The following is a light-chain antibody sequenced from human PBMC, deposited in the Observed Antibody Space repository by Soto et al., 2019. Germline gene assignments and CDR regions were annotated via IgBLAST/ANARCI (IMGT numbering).Light chain of an antibody. CDR1: QDIRKD. Sequence: AIQMTQSPSSLSASVGDRVTITCRASQDIRKDLGWYQQKPGKAPKLLIYAISYLQSGVPSRFSGSGSGTDFNLTISSLQPEDFATYYCLQDYNYPWTFGQGTKVEI. CDR3: LQDYNYPWT. J-gene: IGKJ1*01. V-gene: IGKV1-6*01. CDR2: AIS.